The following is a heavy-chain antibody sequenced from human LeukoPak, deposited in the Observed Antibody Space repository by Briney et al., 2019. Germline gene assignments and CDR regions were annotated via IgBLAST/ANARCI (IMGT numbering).Heavy chain of an antibody. Sequence: PSETLSLTCTVSGDSISSSSSYWGWIRQPPGEGLEWIGSIYYSGSTYYNPSLKSRVTISIDTSKNQFSLKLSSVTAADTAVYYCARGAIARQTNWFDPWGQGTLATVSS. V-gene: IGHV4-39*07. CDR3: ARGAIARQTNWFDP. CDR1: GDSISSSSSY. J-gene: IGHJ5*02. CDR2: IYYSGST. D-gene: IGHD2-21*01.